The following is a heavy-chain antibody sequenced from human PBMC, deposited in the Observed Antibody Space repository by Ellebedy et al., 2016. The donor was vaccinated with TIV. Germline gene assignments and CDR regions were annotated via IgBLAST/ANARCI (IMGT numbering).Heavy chain of an antibody. J-gene: IGHJ5*02. CDR3: ATAPTTGGGS. V-gene: IGHV3-7*01. Sequence: PGGSLRLSCAASGFAFDPHWLTWVRQAPGKGLEWVGNIKPDGSEKYYVDSVKGRFTISRDNAKNSLYLQMNSLRAEDTALYYCATAPTTGGGSWGQGTLVTVSS. CDR1: GFAFDPHW. CDR2: IKPDGSEK. D-gene: IGHD1-14*01.